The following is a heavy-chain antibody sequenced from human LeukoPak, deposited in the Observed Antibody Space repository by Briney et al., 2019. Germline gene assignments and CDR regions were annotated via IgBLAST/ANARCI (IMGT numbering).Heavy chain of an antibody. Sequence: SETLSLTCTVSGGSISSFYWMWIRQPAGKGLEWIGRIYPTGSTNYNPSLKSRVTMSVDTSKNQFSLKLSSVTAADTAMYYCARAAEYSSGWYLFDYWGQGTLVTVSA. D-gene: IGHD6-19*01. CDR1: GGSISSFY. CDR2: IYPTGST. J-gene: IGHJ4*02. CDR3: ARAAEYSSGWYLFDY. V-gene: IGHV4-4*07.